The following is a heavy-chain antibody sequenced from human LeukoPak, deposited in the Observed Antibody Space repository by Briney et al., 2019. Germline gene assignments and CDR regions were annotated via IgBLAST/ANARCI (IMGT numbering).Heavy chain of an antibody. Sequence: PSETLSLTCTVSGGSISSGSYYWSWIRQPAGKGLEWIGRIYTSGSTNYNPSLKSRVTISVDTSKNQFSLKLSSVTAADTAVYYCARGPTDGYNDAFDIWGQGTMVTVSS. D-gene: IGHD5-24*01. CDR1: GGSISSGSYY. CDR3: ARGPTDGYNDAFDI. V-gene: IGHV4-61*02. CDR2: IYTSGST. J-gene: IGHJ3*02.